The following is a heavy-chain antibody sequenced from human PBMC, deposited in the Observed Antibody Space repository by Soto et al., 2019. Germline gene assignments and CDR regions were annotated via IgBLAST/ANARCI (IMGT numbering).Heavy chain of an antibody. D-gene: IGHD3-22*01. CDR3: AKGEKLDNYYDSSGYSY. Sequence: VQLLESGGGLVQPGGSLRLSCAASGFTFSSYAMSWVRQAPGKGLEWVSAISGSGGSTYYADSVKGRFTISRDNSKNTLYLQMNSLRAEDTAVYYCAKGEKLDNYYDSSGYSYWGQGTLVTVSS. V-gene: IGHV3-23*01. CDR2: ISGSGGST. J-gene: IGHJ4*02. CDR1: GFTFSSYA.